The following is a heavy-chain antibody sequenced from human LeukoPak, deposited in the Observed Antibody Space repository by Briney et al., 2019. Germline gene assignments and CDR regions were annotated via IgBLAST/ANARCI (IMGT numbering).Heavy chain of an antibody. J-gene: IGHJ2*01. V-gene: IGHV1-18*01. CDR3: ASWRAAAGHSYWYFDL. D-gene: IGHD6-13*01. Sequence: GASVKVSCKASGYTFTSYGISWVRQAPGQGLEWMGWISAYNGNTNYAQKLQGRVTMTTDTSTSTAYMELRSLRSDDTAVYYCASWRAAAGHSYWYFDLWGRGTLVTVSS. CDR2: ISAYNGNT. CDR1: GYTFTSYG.